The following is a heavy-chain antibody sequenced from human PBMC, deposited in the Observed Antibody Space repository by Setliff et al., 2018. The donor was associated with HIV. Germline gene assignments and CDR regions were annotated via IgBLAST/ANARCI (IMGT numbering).Heavy chain of an antibody. D-gene: IGHD2-21*02. CDR1: EFSFSSYT. CDR3: AKARCSGTDCFVPEY. CDR2: IFGSGGRG. J-gene: IGHJ4*02. V-gene: IGHV3-23*01. Sequence: GESLTISCVASEFSFSSYTMSWVRQAPGKGLEWVSSIFGSGGRGHCIDSVEGRFTISRDNSKNTLYLQMSGLRAEDTALYYCAKARCSGTDCFVPEYWGRGTLVTVSS.